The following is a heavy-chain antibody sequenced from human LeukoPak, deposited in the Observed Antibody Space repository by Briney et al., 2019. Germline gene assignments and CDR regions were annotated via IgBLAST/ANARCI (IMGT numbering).Heavy chain of an antibody. CDR3: ARRGANYDYVWGSYRPQYYFDY. CDR1: GGSISSSSYY. Sequence: SETLSLTCTVCGGSISSSSYYWGWSRQPRGKGVEGNESIYYSGTTYYHPSLKSRVTISVDTSKNHFSLKLSSVTAADTAVYYCARRGANYDYVWGSYRPQYYFDYWGQGTLVTVSS. CDR2: IYYSGTT. V-gene: IGHV4-39*02. J-gene: IGHJ4*02. D-gene: IGHD3-16*02.